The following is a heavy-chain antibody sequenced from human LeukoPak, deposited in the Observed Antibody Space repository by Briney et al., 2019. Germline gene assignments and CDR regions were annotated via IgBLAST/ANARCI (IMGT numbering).Heavy chain of an antibody. J-gene: IGHJ4*02. V-gene: IGHV3-73*01. CDR3: TRRDSSVYYFDY. Sequence: GGSLRLSCAASGFTFSGSAMHWVRQASGKGLEWLGRIRSKANTSATAYAASVKGRFTISRDDSNNTAYLQMNSLKTEDTAVYYCTRRDSSVYYFDYWGQGTLVTVSS. CDR1: GFTFSGSA. D-gene: IGHD6-19*01. CDR2: IRSKANTSAT.